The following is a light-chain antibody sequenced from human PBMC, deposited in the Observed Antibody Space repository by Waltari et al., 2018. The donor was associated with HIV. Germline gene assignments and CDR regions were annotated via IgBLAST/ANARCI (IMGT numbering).Light chain of an antibody. V-gene: IGLV2-14*03. Sequence: QYALTQPASVSGSPVQSIVISCTGTSDYVGYYNYFSWYQQHPGKVPKLVIYDVTSRPSGVSNRFSGSKSGNTASLTISGLRADDEADYYCSSYVGSSTSWLFGGGTKLTV. CDR1: SDYVGYYNY. CDR2: DVT. CDR3: SSYVGSSTSWL. J-gene: IGLJ3*02.